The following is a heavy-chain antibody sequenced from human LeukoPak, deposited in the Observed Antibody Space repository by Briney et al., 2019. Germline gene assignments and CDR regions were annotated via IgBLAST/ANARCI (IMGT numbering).Heavy chain of an antibody. V-gene: IGHV5-51*01. D-gene: IGHD6-19*01. CDR3: ARQHSSGWEYYFDY. CDR1: GYKFNAYW. J-gene: IGHJ4*02. CDR2: IYPDDSDT. Sequence: GESLKISCKGSGYKFNAYWIAWVRQMPGKGLEWMGIIYPDDSDTRYSPSFQGQVTISADKSISTAYLQWTSLKASDTAMYYCARQHSSGWEYYFDYWGQGTLVTVSS.